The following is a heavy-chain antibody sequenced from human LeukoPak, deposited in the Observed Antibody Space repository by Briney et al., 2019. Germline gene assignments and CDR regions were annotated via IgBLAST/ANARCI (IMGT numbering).Heavy chain of an antibody. D-gene: IGHD2-2*01. Sequence: PGGSVRLSCVVSGFSFSEYGMTWVRQAPGKGLEWVAGLSGTGNSPYYADSVKGRFTISRDSSKSTLHLQINSLRPDDTAMYFCEKNSLYCSSRSCYLDYLQYWARGTQVTVSS. CDR2: LSGTGNSP. CDR3: EKNSLYCSSRSCYLDYLQY. CDR1: GFSFSEYG. J-gene: IGHJ4*02. V-gene: IGHV3-23*01.